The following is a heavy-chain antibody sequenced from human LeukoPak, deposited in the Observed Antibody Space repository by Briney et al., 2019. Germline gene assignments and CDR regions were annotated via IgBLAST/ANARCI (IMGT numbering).Heavy chain of an antibody. CDR3: ARTPIPFWSGSRGPGNAFDI. CDR1: GGSFSGYY. J-gene: IGHJ3*02. CDR2: INHSGST. Sequence: SETLSLTCAVYGGSFSGYYWSWIRQPPGKGLEWLGEINHSGSTNYNPSLKSRVTISVDTSKNQFSLKLSSVTAADTAVYYCARTPIPFWSGSRGPGNAFDIWGQGTMVTVSS. D-gene: IGHD3-3*01. V-gene: IGHV4-34*01.